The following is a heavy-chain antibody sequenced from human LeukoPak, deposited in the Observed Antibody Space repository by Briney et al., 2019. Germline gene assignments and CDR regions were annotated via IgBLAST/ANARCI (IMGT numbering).Heavy chain of an antibody. CDR1: GGTFSSYA. CDR2: IIPMFGTA. J-gene: IGHJ4*02. D-gene: IGHD3-22*01. CDR3: ARVGSWEYYDSSGSGDPFDY. Sequence: GASVKVSCKASGGTFSSYAISWVRQAPGQGLEWMGGIIPMFGTANYAQKFQGRVTITADESTSTVYMEMSSLRSEDTAVYYCARVGSWEYYDSSGSGDPFDYWGQGTPVTVSS. V-gene: IGHV1-69*13.